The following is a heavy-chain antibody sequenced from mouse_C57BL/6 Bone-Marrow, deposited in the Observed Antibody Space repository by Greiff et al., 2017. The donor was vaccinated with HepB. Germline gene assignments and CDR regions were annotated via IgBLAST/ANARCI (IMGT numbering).Heavy chain of an antibody. Sequence: EVKLQESGGGLVQPGGSLKLSCAASGFTFSDYYMYWVRQTPEKRLEWVAYISNGGGSTYYPDTVKGRFPISRDNAKNTLYLQMSRLKSEDTAMYYCARRPHWYFDVWGTGTTVTVSS. CDR3: ARRPHWYFDV. J-gene: IGHJ1*03. D-gene: IGHD6-1*01. CDR1: GFTFSDYY. V-gene: IGHV5-12*01. CDR2: ISNGGGST.